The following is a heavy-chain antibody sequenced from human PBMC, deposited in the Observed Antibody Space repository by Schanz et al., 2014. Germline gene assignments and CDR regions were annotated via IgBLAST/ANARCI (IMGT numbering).Heavy chain of an antibody. V-gene: IGHV1-18*01. J-gene: IGHJ4*02. Sequence: QVQLVQSGAEVKKPGASVRVSCKASGYTFTTYAMSWVRQAPGQGLEWVGWISAYTGNTKYGQKVQGRVNMTADTSRNTAYMELRRLRSDATAVYYCARSAGRDFWSGYYTRFGYWGQGTLVTVSS. CDR1: GYTFTTYA. D-gene: IGHD3-3*01. CDR2: ISAYTGNT. CDR3: ARSAGRDFWSGYYTRFGY.